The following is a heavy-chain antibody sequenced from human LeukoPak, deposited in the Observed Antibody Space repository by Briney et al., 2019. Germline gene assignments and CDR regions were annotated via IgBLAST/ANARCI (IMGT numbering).Heavy chain of an antibody. Sequence: PGGSLRLSCAASGLTFSSYWMSWVRQAPGKGLEWVANIKQDGSEKYYVDSVKGRFTISRDNAKNSLYLQMNSLKTEDTAVYYCVLATSPYRWGRGTLVTVSS. J-gene: IGHJ2*01. CDR2: IKQDGSEK. CDR3: VLATSPYR. V-gene: IGHV3-7*03. CDR1: GLTFSSYW.